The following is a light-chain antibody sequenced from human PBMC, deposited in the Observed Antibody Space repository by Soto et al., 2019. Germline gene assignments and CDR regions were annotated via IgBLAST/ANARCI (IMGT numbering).Light chain of an antibody. CDR3: QQRSNWVT. J-gene: IGKJ4*01. Sequence: EIVLTQSPGTLSLSPGDRATLSCRASQSVNRNYFGWYQQKPGLAPRLLIYGTSNRATGIPDRFSGSGSGTDFTLTINRLEPEDSAVYYCQQRSNWVTFGGGTKVEIK. CDR2: GTS. V-gene: IGKV3D-20*02. CDR1: QSVNRNY.